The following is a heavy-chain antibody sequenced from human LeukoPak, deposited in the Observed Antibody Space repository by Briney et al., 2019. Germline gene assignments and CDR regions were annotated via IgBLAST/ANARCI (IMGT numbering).Heavy chain of an antibody. CDR1: GYTFTGYS. Sequence: ASVKVSCKASGYTFTGYSIHWVRQAPGQGLEWMGWISPNSGGTRYAQKFQGRVTMTRDTSISTAYMELSRLRSDDTAVYYCARYYYDSSGYKRFQHWGQGTLVTVSS. CDR3: ARYYYDSSGYKRFQH. D-gene: IGHD3-22*01. V-gene: IGHV1-2*02. CDR2: ISPNSGGT. J-gene: IGHJ1*01.